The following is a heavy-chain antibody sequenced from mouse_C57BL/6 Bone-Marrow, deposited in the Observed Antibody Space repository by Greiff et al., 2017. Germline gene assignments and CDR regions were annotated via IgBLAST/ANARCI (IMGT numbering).Heavy chain of an antibody. Sequence: VQLQQSDAELVKPGASVKISCKVSGYTFTDHTIHWMKQRPEQGLEWIGYIYPRDGSTKYNEKFKGKATLTADKSSSTAYMQLNSLTSEDSAVYCCARQDYYGNWYFDVWGTGTTVTVSS. CDR1: GYTFTDHT. V-gene: IGHV1-78*01. CDR2: IYPRDGST. D-gene: IGHD1-1*01. CDR3: ARQDYYGNWYFDV. J-gene: IGHJ1*03.